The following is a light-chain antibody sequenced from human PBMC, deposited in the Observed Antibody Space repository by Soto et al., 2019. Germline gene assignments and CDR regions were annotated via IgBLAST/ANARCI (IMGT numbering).Light chain of an antibody. CDR2: DAS. Sequence: EIVMTQSPATLSVSPGERATLSCRASQSVSSNLAWYQQKPGQAPGLLIYDASTRATGVPARFSGSGSGAEFTLTISSLQSEEFAVYYCQQFNNWPLTFGGLTKVDIK. V-gene: IGKV3-15*01. J-gene: IGKJ4*01. CDR1: QSVSSN. CDR3: QQFNNWPLT.